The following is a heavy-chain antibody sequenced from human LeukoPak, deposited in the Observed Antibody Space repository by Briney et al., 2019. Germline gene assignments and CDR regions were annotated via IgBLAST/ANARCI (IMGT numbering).Heavy chain of an antibody. J-gene: IGHJ4*02. CDR2: INPNSGGT. CDR1: GGTFSSYA. D-gene: IGHD3-10*01. Sequence: AASVKVSCKASGGTFSSYAISWVRQAPGQGLEWMGWINPNSGGTNYAQKFQGRVTMTRDTSISTAYMELSRLRSDDTAVYYCARVVLITMVRGADAQIFDYWGQGTLATVSS. V-gene: IGHV1-2*02. CDR3: ARVVLITMVRGADAQIFDY.